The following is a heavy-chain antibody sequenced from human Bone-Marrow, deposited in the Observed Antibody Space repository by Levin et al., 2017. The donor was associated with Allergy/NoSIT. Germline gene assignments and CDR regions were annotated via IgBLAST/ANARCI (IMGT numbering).Heavy chain of an antibody. CDR2: ISGSGGST. Sequence: GGSLRLSCAASGFTFSSYAMSWVRQAPGKGLEWVSAISGSGGSTYYADSVKGRFTISRDNSKNTLYLQMNSLRAEDTAVYYCAKEAGGHIVVVVAATHDAFDIWGQGTMVTVSS. CDR3: AKEAGGHIVVVVAATHDAFDI. CDR1: GFTFSSYA. V-gene: IGHV3-23*01. D-gene: IGHD2-15*01. J-gene: IGHJ3*02.